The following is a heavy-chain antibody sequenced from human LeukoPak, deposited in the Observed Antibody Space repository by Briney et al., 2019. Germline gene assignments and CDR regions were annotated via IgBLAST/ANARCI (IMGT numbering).Heavy chain of an antibody. CDR2: LYHSGST. D-gene: IGHD2-21*02. CDR3: AREGYCGGDCYSPYYFDY. CDR1: GGAIRSRSYY. J-gene: IGHJ4*01. Sequence: SETLSITCTISGGAIRSRSYYWGCIRQHPGKGMEWIGSLYHSGSTYYNPYLKSRVTISVDSSRNKFSLKLSSVSAADTAVYYCAREGYCGGDCYSPYYFDYWGHGTRVTVSS. V-gene: IGHV4-39*07.